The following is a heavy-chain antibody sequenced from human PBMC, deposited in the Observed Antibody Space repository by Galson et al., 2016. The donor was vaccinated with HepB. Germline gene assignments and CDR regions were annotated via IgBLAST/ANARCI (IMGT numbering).Heavy chain of an antibody. Sequence: SLRLSCAASGFTFTSYTMNWVRQAPGKGLEWVSSIGGSGTTKFYADSVKGRFTISRDNSKNTLYLQMNRLRGEDSAVYFCAKELWAFSYGLTDYWGQGTLVTVSS. J-gene: IGHJ4*02. CDR3: AKELWAFSYGLTDY. CDR1: GFTFTSYT. V-gene: IGHV3-23*01. CDR2: IGGSGTTK. D-gene: IGHD5-18*01.